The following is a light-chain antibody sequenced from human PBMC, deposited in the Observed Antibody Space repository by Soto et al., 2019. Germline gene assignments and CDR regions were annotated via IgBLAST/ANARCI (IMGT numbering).Light chain of an antibody. CDR2: EAS. CDR3: QQYNSYPWT. Sequence: DIQMTQSPSTLSASVVDRVTITFRASQSISSWLAWYQQRPGKAPKLLIYEASIFESGVPSRFSGSGSGTQFTLTISSLQPDDFATYYCQQYNSYPWTFSQGTKVDIK. J-gene: IGKJ1*01. CDR1: QSISSW. V-gene: IGKV1-5*03.